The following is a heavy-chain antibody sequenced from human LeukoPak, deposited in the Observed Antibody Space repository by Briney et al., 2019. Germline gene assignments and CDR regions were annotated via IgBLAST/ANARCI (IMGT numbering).Heavy chain of an antibody. Sequence: GGSLRLSCAASGFTFSSYGMHWVRQAPGKGLEWVAVIWYDGSNKYYADSVKGRFTISRDNFKNTLHLQMNSLRAEDTAVYYCARDGGEWEPRLPDYWGQGTLVTVSS. CDR3: ARDGGEWEPRLPDY. V-gene: IGHV3-33*01. CDR1: GFTFSSYG. CDR2: IWYDGSNK. D-gene: IGHD1-26*01. J-gene: IGHJ4*02.